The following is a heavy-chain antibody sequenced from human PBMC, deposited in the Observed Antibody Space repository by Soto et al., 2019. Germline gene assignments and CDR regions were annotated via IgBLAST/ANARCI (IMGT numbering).Heavy chain of an antibody. CDR3: ARADDSSGYPDAFDI. CDR1: GGSISSGGYY. D-gene: IGHD3-22*01. Sequence: SETLSLTCTVSGGSISSGGYYWSWMRQHPGKGLEWIGYIYYSGSTYYNPSLKSRVTISVDTSDDQFSLRLGSVTDADTAVYYCARADDSSGYPDAFDIWGQGTMVTVSS. CDR2: IYYSGST. J-gene: IGHJ3*02. V-gene: IGHV4-31*03.